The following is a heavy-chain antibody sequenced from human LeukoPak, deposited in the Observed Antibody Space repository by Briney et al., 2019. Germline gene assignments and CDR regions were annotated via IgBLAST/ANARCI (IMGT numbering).Heavy chain of an antibody. V-gene: IGHV3-15*01. CDR3: ARHRPLSGRFPLDY. CDR1: GFTFSNAW. J-gene: IGHJ4*02. Sequence: GGSLRLSCAASGFTFSNAWMSWVRQAPGKGLEWVGRIKSKTDGGTTDYAAPVKGRFTISRDDSKNTLYLQMNSLKTEDTAVYYCARHRPLSGRFPLDYWGQGTLVTVSS. CDR2: IKSKTDGGTT. D-gene: IGHD3-10*01.